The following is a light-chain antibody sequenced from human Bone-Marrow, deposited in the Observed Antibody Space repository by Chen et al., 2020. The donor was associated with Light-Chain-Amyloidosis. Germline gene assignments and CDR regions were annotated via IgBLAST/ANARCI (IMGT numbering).Light chain of an antibody. CDR2: DDS. CDR1: NIGSTS. J-gene: IGLJ3*02. CDR3: QVWDRSSDRPV. Sequence: SYVLTQPSSVSVAPGPTATIACGGNNIGSTSVHWYQQTPGQAPLLVVYDDSDRPSGIPERLSGSNSGNTATLTISRVEVGDEADYYCQVWDRSSDRPVFGGGTKLTVL. V-gene: IGLV3-21*02.